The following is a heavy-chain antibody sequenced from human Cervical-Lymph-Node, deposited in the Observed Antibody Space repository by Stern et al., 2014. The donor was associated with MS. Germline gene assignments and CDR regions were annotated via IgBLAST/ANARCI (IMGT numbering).Heavy chain of an antibody. CDR3: ATPDYYDSGGSPGY. CDR1: GFTFSTSG. V-gene: IGHV3-33*03. D-gene: IGHD3-22*01. CDR2: IWYDGGSK. J-gene: IGHJ4*02. Sequence: VQLVESGGGVVQPGRSLRLSCAASGFTFSTSGMHWVRQAPGKGLEWVSVIWYDGGSKDYANSVKGRFTISRDNSKNTLYLQMNSLRGEDTAVYYCATPDYYDSGGSPGYWGQGTLVTVSS.